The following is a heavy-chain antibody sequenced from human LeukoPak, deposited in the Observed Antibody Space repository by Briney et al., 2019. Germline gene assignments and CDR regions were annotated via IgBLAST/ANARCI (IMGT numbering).Heavy chain of an antibody. CDR1: GDSVSSNSAA. V-gene: IGHV6-1*01. CDR3: ARDGGVGDTAMVRDFDY. Sequence: SQTLSLTCAISGDSVSSNSAAWNWIRQSPSRGLEWLGRTYYRSKWYNDYAVSVKSRITINPDSSKNQFSLQLNSVTPEDTAVYYCARDGGVGDTAMVRDFDYWGQGTLVTVSS. D-gene: IGHD5-18*01. J-gene: IGHJ4*02. CDR2: TYYRSKWYN.